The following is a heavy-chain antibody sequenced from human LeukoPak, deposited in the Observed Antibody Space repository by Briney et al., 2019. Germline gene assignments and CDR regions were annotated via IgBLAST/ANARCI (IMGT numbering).Heavy chain of an antibody. D-gene: IGHD6-6*01. J-gene: IGHJ4*02. CDR1: GGTFSSYA. CDR3: ARDSSSDFDY. CDR2: IIPIFGKA. Sequence: ASVKVSCKASGGTFSSYAISWVRQAPGQGLEGMGGIIPIFGKANYEQKFQGRVTITADESTSTAYMELSSMSSEDTAVYYCARDSSSDFDYWGQGTLVTVSS. V-gene: IGHV1-69*13.